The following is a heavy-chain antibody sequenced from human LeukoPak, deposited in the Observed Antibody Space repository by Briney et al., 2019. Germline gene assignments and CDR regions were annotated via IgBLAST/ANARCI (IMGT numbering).Heavy chain of an antibody. D-gene: IGHD3-10*01. J-gene: IGHJ4*02. CDR3: ARLLWFGELYASESPNDY. CDR1: GFTFTSYS. CDR2: IYYSGST. V-gene: IGHV4-39*01. Sequence: GSLRLSCAASGFTFTSYSMSWVRQPPGKGLEWIGSIYYSGSTYYNPSLKSRVTISVDTSKNQFSLKLSSVTAADTAVYYCARLLWFGELYASESPNDYWGQGTLVTVSS.